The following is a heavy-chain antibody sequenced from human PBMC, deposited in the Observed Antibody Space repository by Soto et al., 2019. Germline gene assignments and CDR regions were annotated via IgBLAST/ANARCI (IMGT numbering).Heavy chain of an antibody. D-gene: IGHD2-21*02. V-gene: IGHV3-9*01. CDR1: GFTFEDHA. CDR2: ISWNSGRI. J-gene: IGHJ3*02. CDR3: VKEENVLHGDAAFDK. Sequence: GGSLILSCAASGFTFEDHAMHWVRQAPGKGLEWVSGISWNSGRIDYADSVKGRFTISRDNARNSLYLQMNSLRSEDTAFYYCVKEENVLHGDAAFDKWGQGXMVTVSS.